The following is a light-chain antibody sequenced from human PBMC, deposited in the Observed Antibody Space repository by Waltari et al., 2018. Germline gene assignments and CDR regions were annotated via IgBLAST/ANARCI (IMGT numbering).Light chain of an antibody. CDR3: QQYYSFPYT. CDR2: WAS. J-gene: IGKJ2*01. CDR1: QSVLWDSNKKDY. V-gene: IGKV4-1*01. Sequence: DIVMTQSPDSLAVSLGERATIHGKSSQSVLWDSNKKDYLAWYQQKAGQPPKLLIYWASTREYGVPDRFSGSGSGTDFTLTIASLQAEDVAVYFCQQYYSFPYTFGQGTNLEIK.